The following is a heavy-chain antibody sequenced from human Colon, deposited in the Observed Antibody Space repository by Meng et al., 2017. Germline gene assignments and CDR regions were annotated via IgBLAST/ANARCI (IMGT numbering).Heavy chain of an antibody. Sequence: QVQLRESGPALVKPSETLSLTCAVSGDSITNYNWWSWVRQPPGKGLEWIGEIPHSGSSAYNPSLKSRVTMSIDKSKNQFSLTLTSVTAADTAVYFCVRSSAWVRTGFDPWGQGTLVTVSS. CDR2: IPHSGSS. CDR1: GDSITNYNW. CDR3: VRSSAWVRTGFDP. J-gene: IGHJ5*02. D-gene: IGHD3-22*01. V-gene: IGHV4-4*02.